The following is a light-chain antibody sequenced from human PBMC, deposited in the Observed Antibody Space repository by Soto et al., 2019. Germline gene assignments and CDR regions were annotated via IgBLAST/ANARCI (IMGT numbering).Light chain of an antibody. CDR2: DVT. CDR1: SSDVGGYDY. J-gene: IGLJ1*01. V-gene: IGLV2-14*01. CDR3: ISYASINTYV. Sequence: QSVLTQPASVSGSPGQSITISCTGTSSDVGGYDYVSWYQQHPGKAPKLKIYDVTNRPSGVSNRFSGSKSGNTASLTISGLQAEDEADYYCISYASINTYVFGTGTKVTVL.